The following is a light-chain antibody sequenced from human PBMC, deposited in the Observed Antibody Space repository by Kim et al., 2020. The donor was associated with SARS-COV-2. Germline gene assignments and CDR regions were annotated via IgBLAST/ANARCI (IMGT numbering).Light chain of an antibody. CDR2: ETA. CDR3: QQYGSLPLT. V-gene: IGKV3-20*01. J-gene: IGKJ4*01. Sequence: LAPGERAPLSCRASQSVPSGYLAWYQQKPGQAPSLLIYETASRATGIPDRFGGSGSGTGFTLTITRLEPEDFAVYYCQQYGSLPLTFGGGTKVEI. CDR1: QSVPSGY.